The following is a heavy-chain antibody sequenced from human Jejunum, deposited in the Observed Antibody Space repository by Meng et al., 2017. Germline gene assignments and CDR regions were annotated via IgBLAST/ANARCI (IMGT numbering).Heavy chain of an antibody. Sequence: VQLVESGGGLVQPGGSLRLCCAASGFTFSGYWMNWFRQGTGKSLVWLSHINSDGTGTSYAESVRGRFTISRDNAKNTLYLQMNSLTVEDTAVYYCVRDGPNYFDQWGQGTLVTVSS. J-gene: IGHJ4*02. CDR3: VRDGPNYFDQ. V-gene: IGHV3-74*01. CDR2: INSDGTGT. CDR1: GFTFSGYW.